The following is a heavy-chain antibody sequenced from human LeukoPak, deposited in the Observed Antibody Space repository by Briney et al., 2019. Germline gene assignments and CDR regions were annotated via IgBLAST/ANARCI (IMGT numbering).Heavy chain of an antibody. V-gene: IGHV3-23*01. CDR2: FSGSGDTT. Sequence: GGSLRLSCVASGFTFSTYAMNWVRQAPGKGLEWVSGFSGSGDTTYFPDSVKGRFTIPRDNSKKTLYLQINSLRAEDTAVYYCAKGSGFLGGYYFGYWGQGTLVNLSP. CDR1: GFTFSTYA. D-gene: IGHD3-9*01. J-gene: IGHJ4*02. CDR3: AKGSGFLGGYYFGY.